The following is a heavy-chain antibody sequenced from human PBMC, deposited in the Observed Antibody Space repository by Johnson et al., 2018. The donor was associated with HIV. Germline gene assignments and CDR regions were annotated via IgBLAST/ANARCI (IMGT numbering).Heavy chain of an antibody. Sequence: QLLESGGGVVQPGRSLRLSCAASGFTFSSYGMHWVRQAPGKGLEWVAGMWYDGSKKNYADSVKGRFTISRDNSKNTLLLHMNSLRAEDTAVYYCAKCSWGSSLIDAFDIWGQGTMVTVSS. CDR1: GFTFSSYG. D-gene: IGHD6-13*01. CDR2: MWYDGSKK. V-gene: IGHV3-33*06. CDR3: AKCSWGSSLIDAFDI. J-gene: IGHJ3*02.